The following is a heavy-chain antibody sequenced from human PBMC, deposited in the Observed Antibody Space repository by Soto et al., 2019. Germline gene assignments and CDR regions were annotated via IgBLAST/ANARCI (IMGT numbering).Heavy chain of an antibody. Sequence: QVQLVESGGGGVQPGRSLRLSCATSGFTFSSFIMHWVRQAPGKGLEWVAVIYHDGLNKYYADSVKGRFTISRDNSKNTLYLQMNSLRAEDTAVYYCASRVGAVDYWGQGTLVTVSS. CDR1: GFTFSSFI. J-gene: IGHJ4*02. V-gene: IGHV3-33*01. D-gene: IGHD3-16*01. CDR3: ASRVGAVDY. CDR2: IYHDGLNK.